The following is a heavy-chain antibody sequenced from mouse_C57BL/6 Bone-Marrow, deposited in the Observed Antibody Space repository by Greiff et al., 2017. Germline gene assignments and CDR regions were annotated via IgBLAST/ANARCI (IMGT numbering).Heavy chain of an antibody. J-gene: IGHJ3*01. CDR3: ARGGGYYAWFAY. D-gene: IGHD2-3*01. V-gene: IGHV1-80*01. CDR1: GYAFSSYW. Sequence: QVQLQQSGAELVKPGASVKISCKASGYAFSSYWMNWVKQRPGKGLEWIGQIYPGDGDTNYNGKVKGKATLTADKSSSTAYMQLSSLTSEDSAVYFWARGGGYYAWFAYWGQGTLVTVSA. CDR2: IYPGDGDT.